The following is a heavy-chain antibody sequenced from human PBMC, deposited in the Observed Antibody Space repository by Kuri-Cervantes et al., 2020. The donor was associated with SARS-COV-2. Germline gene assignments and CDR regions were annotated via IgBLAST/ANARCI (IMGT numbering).Heavy chain of an antibody. CDR1: GGTFSSYA. Sequence: SVKVSCKASGGTFSSYAISWVRQAPGQGLEWMGGIIPIFGTANYAQKFQGRVTITTDESTSTAYMELSSLRSEDTAVYYCVRGGYSYGRRKILRWFDPWGQGTLVTVSS. CDR2: IIPIFGTA. CDR3: VRGGYSYGRRKILRWFDP. J-gene: IGHJ5*02. D-gene: IGHD5-18*01. V-gene: IGHV1-69*05.